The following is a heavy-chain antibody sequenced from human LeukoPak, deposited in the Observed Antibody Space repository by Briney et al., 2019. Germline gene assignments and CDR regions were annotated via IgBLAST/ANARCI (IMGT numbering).Heavy chain of an antibody. J-gene: IGHJ4*02. CDR3: ARRRGFLTIFGVVRTYFDY. V-gene: IGHV1-69*01. CDR2: IIPIFGTA. Sequence: ASVKVSCKASGGTFSSYAISWVRQAPGQGLEWMGGIIPIFGTANYAQKFQGRVTITADESTSTAYMELSSLRSEDTAVYYSARRRGFLTIFGVVRTYFDYWGQGTLVTVSS. CDR1: GGTFSSYA. D-gene: IGHD3-3*01.